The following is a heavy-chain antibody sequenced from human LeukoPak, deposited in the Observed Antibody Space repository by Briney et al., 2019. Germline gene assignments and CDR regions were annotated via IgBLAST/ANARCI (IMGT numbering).Heavy chain of an antibody. CDR2: IYYRGST. J-gene: IGHJ5*02. V-gene: IGHV4-59*01. CDR1: GGSISSYY. CDR3: ARVVQAVDP. D-gene: IGHD1-1*01. Sequence: PSETLSLTCTVSGGSISSYYWSWIRQPPGKGLEWIGYIYYRGSTKYNPSLKSRVTISVDKSKNQFSLKLSSVTAADTAVYYCARVVQAVDPWGQGTLVTVSS.